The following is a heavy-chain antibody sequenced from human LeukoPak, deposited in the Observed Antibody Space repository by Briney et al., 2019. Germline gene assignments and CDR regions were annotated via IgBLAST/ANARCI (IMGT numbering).Heavy chain of an antibody. D-gene: IGHD3-16*02. CDR2: IKQDGSEK. CDR3: AKDRRGLRLGELSFDFDY. Sequence: PGGSLRLSCAASGFTFSNYWMSWVRQTPGKGLEWVANIKQDGSEKYYVNSVKGRFTISRDNSKNSLYLQMNSLRAEDTALYYCAKDRRGLRLGELSFDFDYWGQGTLVTVSS. J-gene: IGHJ4*02. V-gene: IGHV3-7*03. CDR1: GFTFSNYW.